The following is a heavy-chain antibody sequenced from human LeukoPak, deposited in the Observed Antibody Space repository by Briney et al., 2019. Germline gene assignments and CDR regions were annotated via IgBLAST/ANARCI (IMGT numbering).Heavy chain of an antibody. Sequence: PSETLSLTCAVYGGSFSGYYWSWIRQPPGKGLEWIGEINHSGSTNYNPSLKSRVTISVDTSKNQFSLKLSSVTAADTAVYYCARVARVLLWFGGSNVRWYFDLWGRGTLVTVSS. CDR2: INHSGST. CDR1: GGSFSGYY. CDR3: ARVARVLLWFGGSNVRWYFDL. D-gene: IGHD3-10*01. V-gene: IGHV4-34*01. J-gene: IGHJ2*01.